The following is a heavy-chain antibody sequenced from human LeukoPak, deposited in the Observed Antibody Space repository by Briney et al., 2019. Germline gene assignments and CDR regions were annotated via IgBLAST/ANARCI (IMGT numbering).Heavy chain of an antibody. Sequence: SVKVSCKVSGYSFTSNYIHWVRQAPGQGLEWMGGIIPIFGTANYAQKFQGRVTITADESTSTAYMELSSPRSEDTAVYYCARDRVQLWSILNYYYYGMDVWGQGTTVTVSS. CDR2: IIPIFGTA. V-gene: IGHV1-69*13. CDR3: ARDRVQLWSILNYYYYGMDV. J-gene: IGHJ6*02. D-gene: IGHD5-18*01. CDR1: GYSFTSNY.